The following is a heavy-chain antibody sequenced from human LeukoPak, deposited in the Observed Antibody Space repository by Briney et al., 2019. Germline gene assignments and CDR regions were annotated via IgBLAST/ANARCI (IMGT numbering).Heavy chain of an antibody. CDR2: IIISISYI. D-gene: IGHD6-13*01. Sequence: VGSLRLSCAASGVTFSSYSMNWVRQAPGQGLEWVSSIIISISYIYYAHTLKGRVTISRDNSRNSVYRQMNSLRAEDTAVYYCARCGPSYSRRWDLRYGGQGHLDTLSS. CDR3: ARCGPSYSRRWDLRY. CDR1: GVTFSSYS. V-gene: IGHV3-21*01. J-gene: IGHJ4*02.